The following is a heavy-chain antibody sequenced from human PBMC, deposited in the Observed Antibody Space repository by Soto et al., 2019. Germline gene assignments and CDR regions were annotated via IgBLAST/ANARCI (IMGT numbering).Heavy chain of an antibody. D-gene: IGHD2-15*01. V-gene: IGHV1-3*01. CDR2: INAGNGNT. CDR1: GYTFTSYA. Sequence: QVPLVQSGAEVKKPGASVKVSCKASGYTFTSYAMHWVRQAPGQRLEWMGWINAGNGNTKYSQKFQGRVTITRDTSASTAYMELSSLRSEDTAVYYCARINLGYCSGGSCYEFDYWGQGTLVTVSS. CDR3: ARINLGYCSGGSCYEFDY. J-gene: IGHJ4*02.